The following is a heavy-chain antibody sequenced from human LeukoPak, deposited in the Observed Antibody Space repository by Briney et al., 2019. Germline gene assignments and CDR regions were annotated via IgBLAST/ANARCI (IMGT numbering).Heavy chain of an antibody. V-gene: IGHV3-9*01. D-gene: IGHD2-15*01. Sequence: GGSLRLSCAASGFTFDDNAMHWVRQAPGQGLERDSGISWYSGSIAYADSVKGRFTISRDNAKNSLYLQMNSLRAEDTALYYCAKDAVALFDYWGQGTLVTVSS. J-gene: IGHJ4*02. CDR1: GFTFDDNA. CDR2: ISWYSGSI. CDR3: AKDAVALFDY.